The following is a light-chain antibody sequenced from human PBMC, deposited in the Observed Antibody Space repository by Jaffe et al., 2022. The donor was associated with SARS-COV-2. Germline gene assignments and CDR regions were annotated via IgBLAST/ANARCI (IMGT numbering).Light chain of an antibody. CDR1: SSNIGSNP. CDR2: TNS. V-gene: IGLV1-44*01. J-gene: IGLJ1*01. Sequence: QSVLTQPPSASGTPGQRVTIFCSGSSSNIGSNPVNWYQQLPGTAPKLLMYTNSQRPSGVPDRFSGSMSGTSASLAISGLQSEDEADYYCAAWDGSLNGHVFGTGTKVTVL. CDR3: AAWDGSLNGHV.